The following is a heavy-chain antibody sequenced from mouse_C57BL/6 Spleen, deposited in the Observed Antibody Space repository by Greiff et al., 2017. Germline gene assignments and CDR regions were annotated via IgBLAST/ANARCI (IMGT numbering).Heavy chain of an antibody. CDR2: IYPGNSDT. V-gene: IGHV1-5*01. CDR1: GYTFTSYW. J-gene: IGHJ2*01. Sequence: EVQLQQSGTVLARPGASVKMSCKTSGYTFTSYWMHWVKQRPGQGLEWIGAIYPGNSDTSYNQKFKGKAKLTAVTSASTAYMELSSLTNEDSAVYYCTLFITTVVATYYFDYWGQGTTLTVSS. CDR3: TLFITTVVATYYFDY. D-gene: IGHD1-1*01.